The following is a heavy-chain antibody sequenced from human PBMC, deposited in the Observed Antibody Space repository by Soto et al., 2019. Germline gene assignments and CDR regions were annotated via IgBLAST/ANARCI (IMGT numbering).Heavy chain of an antibody. V-gene: IGHV4-30-2*01. J-gene: IGHJ4*02. D-gene: IGHD4-17*01. CDR3: ARSLTVTTD. CDR2: IYRSGST. Sequence: SETLSLTCAVSGGSISSDGYSWSWIRQPPGKGLEWIGYIYRSGSTNYNPSLKSRVTISVDTSKNQFSLKLSSVTAADTAVYYCARSLTVTTDWGQGTLVTVSS. CDR1: GGSISSDGYS.